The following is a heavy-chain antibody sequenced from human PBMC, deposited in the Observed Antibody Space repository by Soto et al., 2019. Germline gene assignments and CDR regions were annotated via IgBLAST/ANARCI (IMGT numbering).Heavy chain of an antibody. D-gene: IGHD3-16*01. Sequence: QVQLQESGPGLVKPSETLSLSCTVSGGSGSSGTYYWSWIRQPPGKGLEWIGYIYYTGSTNYNPSLQSRVTISVGTSKNQFSLKLNSVTAADTAVYYCARATLDWYLDLWGRGTLVTVSS. J-gene: IGHJ2*01. CDR3: ARATLDWYLDL. CDR1: GGSGSSGTYY. CDR2: IYYTGST. V-gene: IGHV4-61*01.